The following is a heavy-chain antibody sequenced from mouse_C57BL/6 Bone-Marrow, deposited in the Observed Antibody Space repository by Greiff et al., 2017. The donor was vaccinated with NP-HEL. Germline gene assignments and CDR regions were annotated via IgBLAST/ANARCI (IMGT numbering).Heavy chain of an antibody. CDR1: GFNIKDDY. J-gene: IGHJ4*01. V-gene: IGHV14-4*01. Sequence: EVKLMESGAELVRPGASVKLSCTVSGFNIKDDYMHWVKQRPEQGLEWIGWLDPENGDTEYASKFQGKATITADTSSNTAYLQLSSLTSEYTAIYYCTTCCSSSYAMYYWGQGTSGTVSS. D-gene: IGHD1-1*01. CDR3: TTCCSSSYAMYY. CDR2: LDPENGDT.